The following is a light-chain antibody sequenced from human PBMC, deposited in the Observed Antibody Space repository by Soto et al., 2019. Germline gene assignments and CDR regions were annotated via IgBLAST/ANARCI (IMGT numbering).Light chain of an antibody. V-gene: IGKV1-5*01. Sequence: DIQMTQSPSTLSASGGDRVTITCRASQSISSWLAWYQQKPGKAPKLLIYDASSLESGVPSRFSGSGSGTEFTLTISSLQPDDVATYYCQQYNRTFGQGTKVEIK. CDR2: DAS. J-gene: IGKJ1*01. CDR3: QQYNRT. CDR1: QSISSW.